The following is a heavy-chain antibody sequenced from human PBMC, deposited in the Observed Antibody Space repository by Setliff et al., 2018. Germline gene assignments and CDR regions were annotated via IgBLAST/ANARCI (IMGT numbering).Heavy chain of an antibody. Sequence: WASVKVSCKISGYDFRGHGINWVRQAPGQGPEWLGWISPYTDGTSYADNFQDRVTMTTDTSTNTAYLEVRNLKSDDTATYYCARSSRSGYYHQRDSFDLWGQGTRVTVSS. CDR2: ISPYTDGT. V-gene: IGHV1-18*01. CDR3: ARSSRSGYYHQRDSFDL. CDR1: GYDFRGHG. J-gene: IGHJ3*01. D-gene: IGHD5-12*01.